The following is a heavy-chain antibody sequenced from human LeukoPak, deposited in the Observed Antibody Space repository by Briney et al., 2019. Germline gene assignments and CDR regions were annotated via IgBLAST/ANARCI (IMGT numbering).Heavy chain of an antibody. V-gene: IGHV1-69*06. CDR1: GGTFSSYA. J-gene: IGHJ4*02. Sequence: ASVKVSCKASGGTFSSYAINWVRQAPGQGLEWMGRIIPIFGTANYAQKFQGRVTITADKSTSTAYVELSSLRSEDTAVYYCARPGTAMGHTFDYWGQGTLVTVSS. CDR3: ARPGTAMGHTFDY. CDR2: IIPIFGTA. D-gene: IGHD5-18*01.